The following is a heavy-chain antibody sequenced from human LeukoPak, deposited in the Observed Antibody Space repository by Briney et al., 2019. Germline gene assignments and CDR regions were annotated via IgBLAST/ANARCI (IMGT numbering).Heavy chain of an antibody. CDR1: GGSMSSYY. CDR2: IHHSGST. D-gene: IGHD3-16*01. CDR3: ARHPPRSGGVYYFDY. Sequence: PSETLSLTCTVSGGSMSSYYWSWVRQPPGKGLEWIGNIHHSGSTNYHSSLKSRVTMSIDTSKNLFSLNLSSVTAADTAVYYCARHPPRSGGVYYFDYWGQGTLVTVSS. J-gene: IGHJ4*02. V-gene: IGHV4-59*01.